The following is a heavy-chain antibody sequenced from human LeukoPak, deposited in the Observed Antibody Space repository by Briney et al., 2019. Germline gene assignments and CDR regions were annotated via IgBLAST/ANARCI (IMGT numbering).Heavy chain of an antibody. CDR2: ISSNADHT. D-gene: IGHD2-15*01. CDR1: IFTFDNDA. Sequence: GGSPRLSCAASIFTFDNDAMAWVRQAPGKGLQWVSAISSNADHTFYADSVKGRFTISRDNAKNSLYLQMNSLRAEDTAVYYCAGMGRYCSGGSCPYYYYGMDVWGQGTTVTVSS. J-gene: IGHJ6*02. CDR3: AGMGRYCSGGSCPYYYYGMDV. V-gene: IGHV3-21*01.